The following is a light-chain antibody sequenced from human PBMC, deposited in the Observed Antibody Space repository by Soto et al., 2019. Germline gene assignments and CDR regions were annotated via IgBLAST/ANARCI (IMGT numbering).Light chain of an antibody. CDR3: QQYNNWPLR. J-gene: IGKJ2*03. CDR1: QSVSSN. V-gene: IGKV3-15*01. CDR2: GAS. Sequence: EIVMTQSPATLSVSPGERATLSCRASQSVSSNLAWYQQKPGQAPRLLIYGASTRATGIPARFSGSGSGTEFTLTISSLQSEDFAVYYCQQYNNWPLRFGQGTKLEIK.